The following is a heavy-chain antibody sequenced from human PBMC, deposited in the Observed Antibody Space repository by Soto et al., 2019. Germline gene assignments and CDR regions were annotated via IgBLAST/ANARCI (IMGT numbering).Heavy chain of an antibody. J-gene: IGHJ4*02. Sequence: EVQLVESGGGLVKPGGSLRLSCAASGFTFSSYSMNWVRQAPGEGLEWVSSISASSSYIYYADSVKGRFTISRDNAKNSLYLQMNSLRAEDTAVYYCARAVHYDILTGYTDWGQGTLVTVSS. D-gene: IGHD3-9*01. CDR3: ARAVHYDILTGYTD. CDR2: ISASSSYI. V-gene: IGHV3-21*01. CDR1: GFTFSSYS.